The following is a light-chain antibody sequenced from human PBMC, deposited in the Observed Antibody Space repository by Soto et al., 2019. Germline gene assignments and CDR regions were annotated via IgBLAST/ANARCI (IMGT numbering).Light chain of an antibody. CDR2: KAS. CDR3: QQYQSYWT. Sequence: DIPMTQSPSTLSASVGDRVTITCRASQSISNWLAWYQQKPGKAPKLLIDKASTLESGVPSRFSGSGSGTEFTLTISSLQPDDFATYYCQQYQSYWTFGQGTKVEIK. CDR1: QSISNW. J-gene: IGKJ1*01. V-gene: IGKV1-5*03.